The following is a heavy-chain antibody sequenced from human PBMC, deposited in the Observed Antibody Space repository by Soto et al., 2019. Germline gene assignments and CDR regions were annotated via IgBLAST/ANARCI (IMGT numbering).Heavy chain of an antibody. Sequence: GGSLRLSCAASGFTVSSNYMSWVRQAPGKGLEWVSVIYSGGSTYYADSVKGRFTISRDNSKNTLYLQMNSLRAEDTAVYYCARDSRIHSGYDWGGTYFDYWGQGTLVTVSS. J-gene: IGHJ4*02. CDR2: IYSGGST. V-gene: IGHV3-66*01. CDR1: GFTVSSNY. D-gene: IGHD5-12*01. CDR3: ARDSRIHSGYDWGGTYFDY.